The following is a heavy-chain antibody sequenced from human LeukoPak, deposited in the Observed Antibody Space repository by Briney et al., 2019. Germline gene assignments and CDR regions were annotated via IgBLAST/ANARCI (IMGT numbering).Heavy chain of an antibody. CDR3: AREHPHGDYVWGSYHSAVDP. J-gene: IGHJ5*02. Sequence: ASVKVSCKASGYTFTSYGISWVRQAPGQGLEWMGWISAYNGNTNYAQKLQGRVTMTTDTSTSTAYMELRSLRSDDTAVYYCAREHPHGDYVWGSYHSAVDPWGQGTLVTVSS. CDR1: GYTFTSYG. D-gene: IGHD3-16*02. V-gene: IGHV1-18*01. CDR2: ISAYNGNT.